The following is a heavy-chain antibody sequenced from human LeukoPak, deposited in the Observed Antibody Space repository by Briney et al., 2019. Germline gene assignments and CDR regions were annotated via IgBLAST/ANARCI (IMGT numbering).Heavy chain of an antibody. Sequence: TSETLSLTCTVSGGSISSGSYYWSWIRQPAGKGLEWIGYIYYSGGTNYNPSLKSRVTISVDTSKNQFSLKLSSVTAADTAVYYCARDSPYMDVWGKGTTVTVSS. CDR3: ARDSPYMDV. V-gene: IGHV4-61*10. J-gene: IGHJ6*03. CDR1: GGSISSGSYY. CDR2: IYYSGGT.